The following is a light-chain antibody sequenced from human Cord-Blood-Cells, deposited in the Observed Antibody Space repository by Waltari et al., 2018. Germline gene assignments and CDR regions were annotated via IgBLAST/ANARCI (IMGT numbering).Light chain of an antibody. CDR2: KAS. CDR1: QSISSW. V-gene: IGKV1-5*03. Sequence: DIQMTQSPSTLSASVGDRVTITCRASQSISSWLAWYQQKPGKAPKLLIYKASSLESGVPSRLSGSGSGTEFTLTISSPQPDDFATYYCQQYNSYSHTFGQGTKLEIK. CDR3: QQYNSYSHT. J-gene: IGKJ2*01.